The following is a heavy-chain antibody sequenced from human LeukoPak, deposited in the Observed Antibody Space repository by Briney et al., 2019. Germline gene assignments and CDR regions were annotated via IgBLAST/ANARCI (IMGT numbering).Heavy chain of an antibody. D-gene: IGHD3-10*01. CDR2: IFNTGNT. J-gene: IGHJ4*02. CDR1: GGPIHSHY. CDR3: AGRPADTTWYGVFDY. V-gene: IGHV4-59*11. Sequence: SETLSLTCSVSGGPIHSHYWSWIRQPPGKRLGWVGYIFNTGNTNYNPSLASRVTMSVDTSRAQFFLRLSPVTAADTAIYYCAGRPADTTWYGVFDYWSQGTLVTVSS.